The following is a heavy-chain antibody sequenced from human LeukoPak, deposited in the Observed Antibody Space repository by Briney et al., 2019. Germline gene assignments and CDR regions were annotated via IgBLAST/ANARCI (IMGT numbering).Heavy chain of an antibody. D-gene: IGHD3-22*01. CDR1: GGSISSYY. V-gene: IGHV4-59*12. Sequence: SETLSLTCTVSGGSISSYYWSWIRQPPGKGLEWIGYIYYSGSTNYNPSLKSRVTISVDTSKNQFSLKLSSVTAADTAVYYCAVQLYYYDSSGSGAFDIWGQGTMVTVSS. CDR2: IYYSGST. J-gene: IGHJ3*02. CDR3: AVQLYYYDSSGSGAFDI.